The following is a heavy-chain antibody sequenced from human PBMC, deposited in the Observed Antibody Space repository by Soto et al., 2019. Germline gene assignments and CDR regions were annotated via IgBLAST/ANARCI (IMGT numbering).Heavy chain of an antibody. V-gene: IGHV3-30*18. Sequence: QEQLVESGGGVVQAGRSLRLSCAASGFTFNFFGMHWVRQAPGKGLEWVAVISYDGSEKYYADSVKGRFTMSRDNSKNMVYLEMSSLRPEDTSVYYCAKERRYSFDAFDIWGHGTMVTDSS. CDR2: ISYDGSEK. CDR1: GFTFNFFG. CDR3: AKERRYSFDAFDI. D-gene: IGHD5-12*01. J-gene: IGHJ3*02.